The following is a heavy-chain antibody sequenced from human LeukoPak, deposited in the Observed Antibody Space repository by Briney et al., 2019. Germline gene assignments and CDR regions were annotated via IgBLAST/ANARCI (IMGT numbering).Heavy chain of an antibody. Sequence: GASVKVSCKASGYTFTGYYMHWVRQAPRQGLEWMGWINPNSGGINYAQNFQGRVTMTRDTSISTAYMELSRLRSDDTAVYYCARDASVVVVPAAISFIDYWGQGTLVTVSS. D-gene: IGHD2-2*01. CDR1: GYTFTGYY. V-gene: IGHV1-2*02. CDR2: INPNSGGI. J-gene: IGHJ4*02. CDR3: ARDASVVVVPAAISFIDY.